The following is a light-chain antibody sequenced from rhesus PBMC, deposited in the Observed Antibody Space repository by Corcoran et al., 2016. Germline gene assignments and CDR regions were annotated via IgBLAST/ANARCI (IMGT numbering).Light chain of an antibody. CDR2: KAS. CDR1: QGISSW. J-gene: IGKJ1*01. Sequence: DIQMTQSPSSLSASVGDKVTITCRASQGISSWLAWYQQKPGKAPKPRNYKASSLQSGVPSRFSGSGSDTDCTLTISSLQPEDFATYYCLQYSSSPRTFGQGTKVEIK. V-gene: IGKV1-22*01. CDR3: LQYSSSPRT.